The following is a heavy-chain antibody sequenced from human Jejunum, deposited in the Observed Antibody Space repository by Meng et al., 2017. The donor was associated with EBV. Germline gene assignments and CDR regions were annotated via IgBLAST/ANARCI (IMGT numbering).Heavy chain of an antibody. CDR3: ANTYNFQY. V-gene: IGHV3-23*01. D-gene: IGHD4-11*01. J-gene: IGHJ4*02. CDR1: GSTFSSYE. Sequence: VQLLSAGGGLRRPGAVLRLSCAASGSTFSSYELSGVRQAPGKGLEWVSSITGGGGGTYYADSVKGRFSVSRDNSKNTLYLQLNSLRADDTAIYYCANTYNFQYWGQGTLVTVSS. CDR2: ITGGGGGT.